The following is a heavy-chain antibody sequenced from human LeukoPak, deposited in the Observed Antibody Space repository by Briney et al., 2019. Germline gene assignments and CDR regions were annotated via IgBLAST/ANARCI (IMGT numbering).Heavy chain of an antibody. Sequence: SETLSLTCTVSGGSISSSSYYWGWIPQPPGKGLEWIGSIYYSGRTYYNPSLKRRVTISVDTSKNQFSLKLSSVTAADTAVYYCARHYGYYDILTGYYLNWFDPWGQGTLVTVSS. CDR2: IYYSGRT. D-gene: IGHD3-9*01. CDR3: ARHYGYYDILTGYYLNWFDP. CDR1: GGSISSSSYY. V-gene: IGHV4-39*01. J-gene: IGHJ5*02.